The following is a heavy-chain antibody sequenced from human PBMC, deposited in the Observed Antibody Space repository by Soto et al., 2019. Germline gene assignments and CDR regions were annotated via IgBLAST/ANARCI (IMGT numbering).Heavy chain of an antibody. CDR2: IYPGDSDT. V-gene: IGHV5-51*01. CDR3: ARQGGIAVTGVGAYGLDV. D-gene: IGHD6-19*01. J-gene: IGHJ6*02. Sequence: PGESLKISCKGSGYRFTNYWIAWVRQMPGKGLEWMGIIYPGDSDTRYSPSFQGQVTISADKSISTAYLQWSSLKASDIATYYCARQGGIAVTGVGAYGLDVWGQGTTVTVSS. CDR1: GYRFTNYW.